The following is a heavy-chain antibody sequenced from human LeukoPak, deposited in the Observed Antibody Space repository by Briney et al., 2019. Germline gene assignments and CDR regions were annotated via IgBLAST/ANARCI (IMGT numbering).Heavy chain of an antibody. J-gene: IGHJ6*03. V-gene: IGHV4-38-2*02. D-gene: IGHD4-17*01. CDR2: IYHSGST. CDR1: GYSISSGYY. Sequence: SETLSLTCTVSGYSISSGYYWGWIRQPPGKGLEWIGSIYHSGSTYYNPSLKSRVTMSVDTSKNQFSLKLSSVTAAGTAVCYCARMTTVTTRNYYYYYMDVWGKGTTVTISS. CDR3: ARMTTVTTRNYYYYYMDV.